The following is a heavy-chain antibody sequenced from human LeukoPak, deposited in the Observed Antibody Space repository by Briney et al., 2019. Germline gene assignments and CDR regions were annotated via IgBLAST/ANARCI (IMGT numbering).Heavy chain of an antibody. V-gene: IGHV3-48*03. D-gene: IGHD3-22*01. Sequence: PGGSLRLSCAASGFTFSSYEMNWVRQAPGKGLEWVSYISSSGSTIYYADSVKGRFTISRDNSKNTLYLQMNRLRAEDTAVYYCAKDDSYDSSGYHDPFGDYWGQGTLVTVSS. CDR2: ISSSGSTI. CDR1: GFTFSSYE. J-gene: IGHJ4*02. CDR3: AKDDSYDSSGYHDPFGDY.